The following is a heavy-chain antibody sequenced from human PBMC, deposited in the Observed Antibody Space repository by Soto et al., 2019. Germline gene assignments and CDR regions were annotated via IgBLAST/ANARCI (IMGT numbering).Heavy chain of an antibody. Sequence: SETLSLTCAVSGYSISSSNWWGWIRQPPGKGLEWIGYIYYSGSTYYNPSLKSRVTISVDTSKNQFSLKLSSVTAADTAVYYCARHVYCSGGSCRDGWFDPWGQGTLVTVSS. CDR1: GYSISSSNW. J-gene: IGHJ5*02. CDR3: ARHVYCSGGSCRDGWFDP. V-gene: IGHV4-28*01. CDR2: IYYSGST. D-gene: IGHD2-15*01.